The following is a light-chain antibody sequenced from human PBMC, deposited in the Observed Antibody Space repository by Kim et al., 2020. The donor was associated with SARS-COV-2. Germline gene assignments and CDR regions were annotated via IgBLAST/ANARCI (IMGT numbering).Light chain of an antibody. CDR2: SNN. CDR3: ASWDGRLNGWV. Sequence: GTRITIACSGRSSNSGSNPVNWCQQLPGTAPKLLIYSNNQRPSGVPDRFSGSKSGTSASLAISGLQSEDEADYYCASWDGRLNGWVFGGGTKVTVL. J-gene: IGLJ3*02. CDR1: SSNSGSNP. V-gene: IGLV1-44*01.